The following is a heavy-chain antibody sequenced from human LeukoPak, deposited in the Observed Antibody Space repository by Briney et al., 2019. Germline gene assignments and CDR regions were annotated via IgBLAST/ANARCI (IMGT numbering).Heavy chain of an antibody. CDR1: GGSFSGYY. V-gene: IGHV4-34*01. CDR3: ARGFVVVPAAMLAWLDP. CDR2: INHSGST. Sequence: KPSETLSLTCAVYGGSFSGYYWSWIRQPPGKGLEWIGEINHSGSTNYNPFLKSRVTISVDTSKNQFSLKLSSVTAADTTVYYCARGFVVVPAAMLAWLDPWGQGTLVTVSS. J-gene: IGHJ5*02. D-gene: IGHD2-2*01.